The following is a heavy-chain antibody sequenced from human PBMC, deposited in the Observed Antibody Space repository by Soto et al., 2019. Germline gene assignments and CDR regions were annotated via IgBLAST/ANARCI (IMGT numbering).Heavy chain of an antibody. Sequence: GGSLRLSCAASGFTFTTAWINWVRQPPGKGLEWVGRIRSKANSYATAFAASVKGRFTISRDDSPNTAYLQMNSLKTEDTAVYYCTRSGSYYNLYYYYYYMDVWGKGTTVTVSS. CDR3: TRSGSYYNLYYYYYYMDV. CDR1: GFTFTTAW. D-gene: IGHD3-10*01. CDR2: IRSKANSYAT. V-gene: IGHV3-73*01. J-gene: IGHJ6*03.